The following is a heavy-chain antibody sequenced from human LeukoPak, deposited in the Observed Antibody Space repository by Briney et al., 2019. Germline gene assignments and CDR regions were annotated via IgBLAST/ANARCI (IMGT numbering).Heavy chain of an antibody. CDR2: IYTSGST. V-gene: IGHV4-4*07. CDR3: ARGGLVAATPYYFDY. CDR1: GGSISSYY. J-gene: IGHJ4*02. Sequence: AETLSLTCTVSGGSISSYYWSWIRQPAGEGLEWIGRIYTSGSTNYIPSLKSRVTMSVDTSKNQFSLKLSTVTAADTAVYYCARGGLVAATPYYFDYWGQGTLVTVSS. D-gene: IGHD2-15*01.